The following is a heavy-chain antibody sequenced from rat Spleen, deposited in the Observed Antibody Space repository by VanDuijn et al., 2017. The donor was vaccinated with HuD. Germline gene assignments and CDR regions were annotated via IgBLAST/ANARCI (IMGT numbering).Heavy chain of an antibody. Sequence: EVQLVESGGGLVQPGRSLKLSCTASGLSFSNYDMAWVRQAPTKGLEWVASISVGGGNTYYRDSVKGRFTISRDIAKSTLYLQMDSLTSEDTATYYCARGTYYRHWGQGVMVTVSS. CDR2: ISVGGGNT. V-gene: IGHV5-25*01. J-gene: IGHJ2*01. CDR3: ARGTYYRH. CDR1: GLSFSNYD. D-gene: IGHD1-12*01.